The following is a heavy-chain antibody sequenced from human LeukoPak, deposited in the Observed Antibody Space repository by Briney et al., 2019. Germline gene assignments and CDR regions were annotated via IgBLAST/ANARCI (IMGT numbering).Heavy chain of an antibody. CDR2: ISSLSGSI. V-gene: IGHV3-48*01. J-gene: IGHJ4*02. D-gene: IGHD3-16*01. CDR3: VGDQGGAVSY. Sequence: GGSLPLSCAASGFPFSSYSMNWVRPAPGKGLEWVSYISSLSGSIHYADSVTGRFIISRDNAKNSLFLQMNSLRAEDTAVYYCVGDQGGAVSYWGQGTLVTVSS. CDR1: GFPFSSYS.